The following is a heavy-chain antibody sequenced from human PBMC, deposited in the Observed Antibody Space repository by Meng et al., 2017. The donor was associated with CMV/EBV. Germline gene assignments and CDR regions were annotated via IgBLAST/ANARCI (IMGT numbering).Heavy chain of an antibody. D-gene: IGHD3-10*01. CDR3: ARFGELEWFDP. CDR2: ITHSGST. Sequence: LPCAVCGGSFRGYYWSWIRQPPGQGLGWIGEITHSGSTNYNPSLKNRVTISVDTSKNQFSLKLSSVAAADTAVYYCARFGELEWFDPWGQGTLVTVSS. J-gene: IGHJ5*02. V-gene: IGHV4-34*01. CDR1: GGSFRGYY.